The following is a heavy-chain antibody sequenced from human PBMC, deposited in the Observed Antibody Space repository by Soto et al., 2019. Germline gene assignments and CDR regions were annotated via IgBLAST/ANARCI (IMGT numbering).Heavy chain of an antibody. V-gene: IGHV4-34*01. CDR1: GGSFSAYY. D-gene: IGHD2-15*01. CDR2: IDHSGST. CDR3: VRGLRYSGMDV. Sequence: QVQLQQWGAGLLKPSETLSLTCAVNGGSFSAYYWTWIRQPPGRGLEWIGEIDHSGSTNYNPSLESRVTIPIDSAKNRFSLNVTSVTAADTAVYYCVRGLRYSGMDVWGQGTTVTVS. J-gene: IGHJ6*02.